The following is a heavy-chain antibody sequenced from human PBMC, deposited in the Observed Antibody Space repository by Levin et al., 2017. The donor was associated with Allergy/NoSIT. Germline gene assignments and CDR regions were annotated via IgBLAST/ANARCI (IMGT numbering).Heavy chain of an antibody. Sequence: LSLTCAASGFTFSDYFMSWIRPAPGKGPEWIAHISNSATDLYYADSVKGRFTVSRDNAKESLYLHLSSLRAEDTAVYYCARVSQTVAAGMFDYWGQGTLVTVSS. CDR1: GFTFSDYF. V-gene: IGHV3-11*01. CDR2: ISNSATDL. J-gene: IGHJ4*02. D-gene: IGHD6-13*01. CDR3: ARVSQTVAAGMFDY.